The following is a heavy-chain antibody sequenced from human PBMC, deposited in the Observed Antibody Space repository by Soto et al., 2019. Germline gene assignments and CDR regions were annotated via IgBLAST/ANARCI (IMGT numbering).Heavy chain of an antibody. CDR2: IPYDGSNK. D-gene: IGHD6-19*01. J-gene: IGHJ4*02. V-gene: IGHV3-30-3*01. CDR3: ARGSGWLAY. Sequence: PGGSLRLSCAASGFTFSSYAIHWVRQAPGKGLEWVAVIPYDGSNKYYADSVKGRFTISRDNAKNTLYLQMNSLRAEDTAVYYCARGSGWLAYWGQGTLVTVSS. CDR1: GFTFSSYA.